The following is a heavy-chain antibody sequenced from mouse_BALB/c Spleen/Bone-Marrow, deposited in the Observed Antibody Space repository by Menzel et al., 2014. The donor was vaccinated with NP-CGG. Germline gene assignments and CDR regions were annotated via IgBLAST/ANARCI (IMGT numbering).Heavy chain of an antibody. V-gene: IGHV5-12*02. J-gene: IGHJ4*01. Sequence: DVQLVESGGGLVQPGGSLKLSCATSGFTFSDYYMYWVRQTPEKRLEWVAYISNGGGSTYYPDTVKGRFTISRDNAKNTLYLQMSRLKSEDTAMYYCARPTIYYDYDGYAMDYWGQGTSVTVSS. D-gene: IGHD2-4*01. CDR1: GFTFSDYY. CDR3: ARPTIYYDYDGYAMDY. CDR2: ISNGGGST.